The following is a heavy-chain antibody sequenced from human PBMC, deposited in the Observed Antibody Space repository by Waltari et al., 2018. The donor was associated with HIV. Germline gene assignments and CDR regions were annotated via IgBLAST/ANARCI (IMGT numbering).Heavy chain of an antibody. V-gene: IGHV4-34*01. CDR3: ARAVGYDYVWGSYADF. Sequence: QVQLHQWGAGLLKPSETLSLTCAVYNDDGPSFSDYWWSFRDYYWTWMRQSPVKGLERIGEVDHTGSTNYNGAFRGRVSVSVDTSKKHFSLRLSSVSDADTAVYFCARAVGYDYVWGSYADFWAQGTQVTVSS. D-gene: IGHD3-16*01. J-gene: IGHJ4*02. CDR2: VDHTGST. CDR1: NDDGPSFSDYWWSFRDYY.